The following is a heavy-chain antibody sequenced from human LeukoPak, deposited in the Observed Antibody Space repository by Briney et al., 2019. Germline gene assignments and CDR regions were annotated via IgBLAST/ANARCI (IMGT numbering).Heavy chain of an antibody. CDR2: ICGSGGCT. J-gene: IGHJ3*02. CDR1: GFTFSDHV. D-gene: IGHD3-10*01. CDR3: ARDRSRTSYYYGSDAFDI. Sequence: GGSLRLSCAAPGFTFSDHVMSWVRQAPGKGLEWVSGICGSGGCTYYADSVKGRFIISRDNSKNTLHLQMNSLRAEDTAVYYCARDRSRTSYYYGSDAFDIWGQGTLVTVSS. V-gene: IGHV3-23*01.